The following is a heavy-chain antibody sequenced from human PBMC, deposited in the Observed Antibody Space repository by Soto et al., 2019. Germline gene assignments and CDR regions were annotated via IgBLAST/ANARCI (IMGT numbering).Heavy chain of an antibody. Sequence: QVQLQESGPGLVKPSETLSLTCTVSGGSISSYYWSWIRQPPGKGLEWIGYIYYSGSTNYNPSLKRRVTISVDTSKNQFSLKLSSVTAADTAVYYCARQGSSWYRDAFDIWGQGTMVTVSS. J-gene: IGHJ3*02. CDR3: ARQGSSWYRDAFDI. V-gene: IGHV4-59*08. CDR1: GGSISSYY. D-gene: IGHD6-13*01. CDR2: IYYSGST.